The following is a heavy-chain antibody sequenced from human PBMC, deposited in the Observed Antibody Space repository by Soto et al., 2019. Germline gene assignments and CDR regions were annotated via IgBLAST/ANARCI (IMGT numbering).Heavy chain of an antibody. CDR1: GGTFSSYA. D-gene: IGHD2-15*01. Sequence: SVKVSCKASGGTFSSYAISWVRQAPGQGLEWMGGIIPIFGTANYAQKFQGRVTITADESTSTAYMELSSLRSEDTAVYYCARDTPYCSGGSCYSSWFDPWGQGTLVTDSS. V-gene: IGHV1-69*13. J-gene: IGHJ5*02. CDR2: IIPIFGTA. CDR3: ARDTPYCSGGSCYSSWFDP.